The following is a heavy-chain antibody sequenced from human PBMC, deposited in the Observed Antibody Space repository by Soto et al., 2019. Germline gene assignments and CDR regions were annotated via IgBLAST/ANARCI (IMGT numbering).Heavy chain of an antibody. D-gene: IGHD3-3*01. CDR3: ARLFQFWSGQSDYYYMDV. Sequence: PSETLSLTCTVSGGSISSYYWSWIRQPPGKGLEWIGYIYYSGSTNYNPSLKSRVTISVDTSKNQFSLKLSSVTVADTAVYYCARLFQFWSGQSDYYYMDVWGKGTTVTVSS. V-gene: IGHV4-59*08. J-gene: IGHJ6*03. CDR1: GGSISSYY. CDR2: IYYSGST.